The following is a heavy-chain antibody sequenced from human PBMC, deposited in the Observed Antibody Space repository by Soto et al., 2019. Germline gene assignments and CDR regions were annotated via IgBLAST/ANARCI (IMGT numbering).Heavy chain of an antibody. J-gene: IGHJ5*02. CDR1: GFTFSSYD. D-gene: IGHD1-20*01. V-gene: IGHV3-13*01. CDR2: IGTAGDT. Sequence: GGSLRLSCAASGFTFSSYDMHWVRQATGKGLEWVSAIGTAGDTYYPGSVKGRFTISRENAKNSLYLQMNSLRAGDTAVYYCARGITTSSGVWGFDPWGQGTLVTVSS. CDR3: ARGITTSSGVWGFDP.